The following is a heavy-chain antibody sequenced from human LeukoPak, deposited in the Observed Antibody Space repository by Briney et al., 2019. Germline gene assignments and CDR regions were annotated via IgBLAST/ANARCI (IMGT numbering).Heavy chain of an antibody. CDR2: IYHSGST. CDR3: ARGTGGDPIPGFDY. V-gene: IGHV4-30-2*01. D-gene: IGHD4-17*01. CDR1: GGSISSGGYY. Sequence: SETLSLTCTVSGGSISSGGYYWSWIRQPPGKGLEWIGYIYHSGSTYYNPSLKSRVTISVDRSKNQFSLKLSSVAAADTAVYYCARGTGGDPIPGFDYWGQGTLVTVSS. J-gene: IGHJ4*02.